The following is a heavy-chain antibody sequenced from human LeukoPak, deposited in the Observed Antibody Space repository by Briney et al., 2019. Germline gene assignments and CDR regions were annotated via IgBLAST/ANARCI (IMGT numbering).Heavy chain of an antibody. V-gene: IGHV3-53*01. CDR1: GFTVSSNY. D-gene: IGHD5-24*01. CDR3: ARGAGYKYPYYFDY. J-gene: IGHJ4*02. Sequence: GGSLRLSCAASGFTVSSNYMNWVRKAPGKGLEWVSVIYGGGNIYYAGSVKGRFTISRDNSKNTLYLQMNSLRAEDTAVYYCARGAGYKYPYYFDYWGQGTLVTVSS. CDR2: IYGGGNI.